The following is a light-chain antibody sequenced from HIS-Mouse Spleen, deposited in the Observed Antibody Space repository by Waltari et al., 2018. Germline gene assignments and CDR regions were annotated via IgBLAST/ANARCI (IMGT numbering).Light chain of an antibody. J-gene: IGKJ2*01. CDR2: GAS. V-gene: IGKV3-20*01. CDR1: QSVSSSY. CDR3: QQYGSSPPYT. Sequence: IVLTQSPGTLSLSPGERATLSCRASQSVSSSYLAWYQQKPGQAPRLLIYGASSMATGIPDRFSGSGSGTDFTLTISRLGPEDFAVYYCQQYGSSPPYTFGQGTKLEIK.